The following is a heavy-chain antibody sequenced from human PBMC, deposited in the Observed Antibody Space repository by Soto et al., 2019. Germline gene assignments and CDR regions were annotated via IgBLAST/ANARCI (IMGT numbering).Heavy chain of an antibody. J-gene: IGHJ6*02. CDR3: ARDPDCRSTICFYCPHL. CDR2: ISGGSIYI. D-gene: IGHD2-2*01. V-gene: IGHV3-21*06. CDR1: GFTFSTYA. Sequence: GGSLRLSCAASGFTFSTYAMNWVRQAPGKGLEWVASISGGSIYIYHAESVKGRFTISRDNAKNSLYLEMNSLRAEETAVYYCARDPDCRSTICFYCPHLWGQRPT.